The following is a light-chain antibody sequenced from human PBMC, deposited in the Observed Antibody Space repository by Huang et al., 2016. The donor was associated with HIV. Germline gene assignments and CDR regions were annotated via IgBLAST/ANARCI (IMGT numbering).Light chain of an antibody. J-gene: IGKJ3*01. Sequence: DIQMTQSPSSLSASVGDRVTINCRESQSIGTYLNWYHQKPEKAPELLIYAATYLKSGVPSRFSCIISGTDFTLPINSLQPEDFATYYCQQNYITPTTFGPGTKVDIK. CDR1: QSIGTY. CDR3: QQNYITPTT. V-gene: IGKV1-39*01. CDR2: AAT.